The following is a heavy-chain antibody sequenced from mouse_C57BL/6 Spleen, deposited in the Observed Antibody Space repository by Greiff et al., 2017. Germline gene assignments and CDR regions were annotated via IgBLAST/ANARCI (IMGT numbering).Heavy chain of an antibody. J-gene: IGHJ2*01. D-gene: IGHD1-1*01. CDR1: GYSITSGYY. Sequence: VQLKESGPGLVKPSQSLSLTCSVTGYSITSGYYWNWIRQFPGNKLEWMGYISYDGSNNYNPSLKNRISITRDTSKNQFFLKLNSVTTEDTATYYCARETTVVAMDYFDYWGQGTTLTVSS. CDR3: ARETTVVAMDYFDY. V-gene: IGHV3-6*01. CDR2: ISYDGSN.